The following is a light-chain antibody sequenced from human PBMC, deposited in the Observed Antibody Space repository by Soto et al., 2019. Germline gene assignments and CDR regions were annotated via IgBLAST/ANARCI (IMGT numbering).Light chain of an antibody. CDR1: QSISSY. J-gene: IGKJ2*01. Sequence: DIQMTQSPSSLSASVGDRVTITCRASQSISSYLNWYQQKPGKAPKLLIYAASSLQSGVPSRFSGSGSGTNFTLTISSLQPKDFATYYVHKIYSTPRTFGQGPSWRSN. CDR3: HKIYSTPRT. CDR2: AAS. V-gene: IGKV1-39*01.